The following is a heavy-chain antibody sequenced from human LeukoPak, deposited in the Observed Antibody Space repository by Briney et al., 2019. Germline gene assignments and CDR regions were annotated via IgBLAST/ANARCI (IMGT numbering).Heavy chain of an antibody. V-gene: IGHV4-59*01. Sequence: PSETLSLTCTVSGGSISSYYWSWIRQPPGKGLEWIGYIYYSGSTNYNPSLKSRVTISVDTSKNQFSLKLSSVTAADTAVYYCARDLEIGDGEGAFDIWSQGTMVTVSS. CDR3: ARDLEIGDGEGAFDI. D-gene: IGHD4-17*01. J-gene: IGHJ3*02. CDR2: IYYSGST. CDR1: GGSISSYY.